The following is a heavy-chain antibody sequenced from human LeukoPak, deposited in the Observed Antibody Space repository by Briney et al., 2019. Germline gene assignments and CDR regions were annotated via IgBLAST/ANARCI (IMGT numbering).Heavy chain of an antibody. V-gene: IGHV3-23*01. D-gene: IGHD3-3*01. Sequence: GGSLRLSCAASGSTFSSYAMSWVRQAPGKGLEWVSAISGSGGSTYYADSVKGRFTISRDNSKNTLYLQMNSLRAEDTAVYYCATKTIFGVVTNDYWGQGTLVTVSS. CDR1: GSTFSSYA. J-gene: IGHJ4*02. CDR3: ATKTIFGVVTNDY. CDR2: ISGSGGST.